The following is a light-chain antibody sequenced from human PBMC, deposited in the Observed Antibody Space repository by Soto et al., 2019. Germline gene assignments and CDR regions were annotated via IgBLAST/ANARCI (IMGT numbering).Light chain of an antibody. V-gene: IGKV1-39*01. Sequence: DIQMTQSPSSLSASVGDRVTITCRASQSISSYLNWYQQKPGEAPKLLIYAASSLQSGVPSRFSGSGSGTDFTLTISSLQPEDFATYYCQQSYSTPPLGGGTKVEIK. J-gene: IGKJ4*01. CDR3: QQSYSTPP. CDR2: AAS. CDR1: QSISSY.